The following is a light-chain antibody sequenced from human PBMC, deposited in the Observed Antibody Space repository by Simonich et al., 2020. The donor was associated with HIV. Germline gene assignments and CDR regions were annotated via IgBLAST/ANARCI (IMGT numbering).Light chain of an antibody. J-gene: IGLJ2*01. Sequence: SYELTQPPSVSVSPGQTARITCSGDAWPKKSASWYQQRSGQAPVLVIYEDSKRPSGIPERFSGSSSGTMATLTIRGAQVEDEADYYCYSTDSSDNSVFGGGTKLTVL. CDR1: AWPKKS. CDR3: YSTDSSDNSV. V-gene: IGLV3-10*01. CDR2: EDS.